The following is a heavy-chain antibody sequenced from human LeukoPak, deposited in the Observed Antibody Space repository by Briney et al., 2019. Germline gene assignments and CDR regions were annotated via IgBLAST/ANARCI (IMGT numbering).Heavy chain of an antibody. CDR1: GFTFSSYA. V-gene: IGHV3-30*04. Sequence: GGSLRLSCAASGFTFSSYAMHWVRQAPGKGLEWVAVISYDGSNKYYADSVKGRFTISRDNSKNTLYLQLDSLRPEDTAVYYCARDTNYYGSGSYLGYWGQGTLVTAFS. CDR2: ISYDGSNK. CDR3: ARDTNYYGSGSYLGY. J-gene: IGHJ4*02. D-gene: IGHD3-10*01.